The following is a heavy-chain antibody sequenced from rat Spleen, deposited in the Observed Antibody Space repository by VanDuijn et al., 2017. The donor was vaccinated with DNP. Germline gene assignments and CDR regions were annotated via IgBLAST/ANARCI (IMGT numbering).Heavy chain of an antibody. V-gene: IGHV5-7*01. D-gene: IGHD1-3*01. J-gene: IGHJ2*01. Sequence: EVQLVESGGGLVQPGRSLKLSCAASGFTFSDHNMAWVRQAPKKGLEWVATISYDGSNTYYRDSVTGRFTISRDNTKNTLHLQMDSLRSEDTAIYYCARVWEPWGQGVMVTVSS. CDR3: ARVWEP. CDR1: GFTFSDHN. CDR2: ISYDGSNT.